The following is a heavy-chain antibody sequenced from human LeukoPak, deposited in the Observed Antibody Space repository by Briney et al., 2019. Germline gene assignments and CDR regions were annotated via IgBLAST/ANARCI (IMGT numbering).Heavy chain of an antibody. D-gene: IGHD6-13*01. V-gene: IGHV4-59*01. CDR1: GGSISSYY. Sequence: SETLSLTCTVSGGSISSYYWSWIRQPPGKGLEWIGYIYYSWSTNYNPSLKSRVTISVDTSKNQFSLKLSYVTAADTAVYYCARESSSWYTHYFDYWGQGTLVTVSS. CDR2: IYYSWST. J-gene: IGHJ4*02. CDR3: ARESSSWYTHYFDY.